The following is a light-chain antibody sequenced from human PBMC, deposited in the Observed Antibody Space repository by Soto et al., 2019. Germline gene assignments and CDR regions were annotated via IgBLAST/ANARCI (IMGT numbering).Light chain of an antibody. CDR1: QGISNY. CDR3: QQRSDWPPIT. CDR2: ATS. V-gene: IGKV1-9*01. J-gene: IGKJ5*01. Sequence: IQLTQSPSSLSASVGDRVTITCRASQGISNYLAWYQQKPGKAPNLLIYATSSLQSGVPSRFTGSGSGTDFTLTISSLEPEDFAVYYCQQRSDWPPITFGQGTRLEIK.